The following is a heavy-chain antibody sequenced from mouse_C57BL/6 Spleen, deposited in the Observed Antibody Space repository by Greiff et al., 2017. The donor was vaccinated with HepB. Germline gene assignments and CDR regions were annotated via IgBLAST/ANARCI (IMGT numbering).Heavy chain of an antibody. CDR3: ARGKIYYDYDDGFAY. J-gene: IGHJ3*01. Sequence: VQLQQPGTELVKPGASVKLSCKASGYTFTSYWMHWVKQRPGQGLEWIGNINPSNGGTNYNEKFKSKATLTVDKSSSTAYMQLSSLTSEDSAVYYCARGKIYYDYDDGFAYWGQGTLVTVSA. CDR1: GYTFTSYW. CDR2: INPSNGGT. V-gene: IGHV1-53*01. D-gene: IGHD2-4*01.